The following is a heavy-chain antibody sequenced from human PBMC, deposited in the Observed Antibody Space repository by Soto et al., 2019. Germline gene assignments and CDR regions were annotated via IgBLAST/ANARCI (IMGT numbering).Heavy chain of an antibody. J-gene: IGHJ6*02. D-gene: IGHD2-2*01. Sequence: VSVKVSCKAAGYSFTSYAIYCVRQAPGQRLEWMGWINAGNGNTKYSQKLQGRVTFTGDTSASTAHMELSSLRSEDTAVYFCARGVENIVVVLDVLGYYGMDVWGQGTTGTVSS. CDR2: INAGNGNT. CDR3: ARGVENIVVVLDVLGYYGMDV. CDR1: GYSFTSYA. V-gene: IGHV1-3*01.